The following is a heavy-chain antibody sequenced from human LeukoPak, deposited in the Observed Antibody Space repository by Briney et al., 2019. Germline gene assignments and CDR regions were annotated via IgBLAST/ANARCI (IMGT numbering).Heavy chain of an antibody. V-gene: IGHV1-69*13. Sequence: ASVNVSCKASGGTFSSYAISWVRQAPGQGLEWMGGIIPIFGTANYAQKFQGRVTITADESTSTAYMELSSLRSEDTAVYYCAREFFYGSEPPWGGYYMDVWGKGTTVTISS. J-gene: IGHJ6*03. CDR3: AREFFYGSEPPWGGYYMDV. CDR1: GGTFSSYA. CDR2: IIPIFGTA. D-gene: IGHD3-10*01.